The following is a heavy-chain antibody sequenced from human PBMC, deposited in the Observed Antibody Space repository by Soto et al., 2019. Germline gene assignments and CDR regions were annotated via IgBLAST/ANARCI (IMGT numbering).Heavy chain of an antibody. V-gene: IGHV3-23*01. D-gene: IGHD3-22*01. J-gene: IGHJ4*02. Sequence: EVQLLESGGGLVQPGGSLRLSCAASGFTFSSYAMSWVRQAPGKGLEWVSAISGSGGSTYYADSVKGRFTISRDNSKNTLYLQMNSLRAEDTAVYYCAKDIGGYYYPLPSFDYWGQGTLVTVSS. CDR2: ISGSGGST. CDR3: AKDIGGYYYPLPSFDY. CDR1: GFTFSSYA.